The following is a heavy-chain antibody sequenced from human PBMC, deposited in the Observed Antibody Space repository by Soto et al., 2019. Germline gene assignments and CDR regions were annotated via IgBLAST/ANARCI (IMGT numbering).Heavy chain of an antibody. CDR3: ASAPIVLMVYATPAHFDH. D-gene: IGHD2-8*01. CDR1: GGTFSSYA. CDR2: IIPIFGTA. Sequence: ASVKVSCKASGGTFSSYAISWVRQAPGQGLEWMGGIIPIFGTANYAQKFQGRVTITADESTSTAYMELSSLRSEDTAVYYCASAPIVLMVYATPAHFDHWGQGTLVTVSS. J-gene: IGHJ5*02. V-gene: IGHV1-69*13.